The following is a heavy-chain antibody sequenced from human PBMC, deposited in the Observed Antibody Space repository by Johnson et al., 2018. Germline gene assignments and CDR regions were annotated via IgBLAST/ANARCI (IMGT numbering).Heavy chain of an antibody. CDR2: ISHNEIDK. CDR3: AREAYSSGRAGIFHI. Sequence: VQLVQSGGGVVQPGTSLRLSCGVSGVTLSTSIMHWVRQAPGKGLEWVALISHNEIDKQYGDSAKDRFTISRNISKNTVYLQMNSLRVGDTAVYYCAREAYSSGRAGIFHIWGQGTMVTVSS. D-gene: IGHD6-19*01. J-gene: IGHJ3*02. CDR1: GVTLSTSI. V-gene: IGHV3-30-3*01.